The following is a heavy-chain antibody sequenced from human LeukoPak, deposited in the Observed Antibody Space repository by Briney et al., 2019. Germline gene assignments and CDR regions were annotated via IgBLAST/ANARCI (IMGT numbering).Heavy chain of an antibody. Sequence: SQTLSLTCAVSGGSLSSGGYSWSWIRQPPGKGLEWIGYIYHSGSTYYNPSLKSRVTISVDRSKNQFSLKLSSVTAADTAVYYCARGGYYDILTGFYPDALDYWGQGTLVTVSS. D-gene: IGHD3-9*01. J-gene: IGHJ4*02. CDR2: IYHSGST. CDR1: GGSLSSGGYS. V-gene: IGHV4-30-2*01. CDR3: ARGGYYDILTGFYPDALDY.